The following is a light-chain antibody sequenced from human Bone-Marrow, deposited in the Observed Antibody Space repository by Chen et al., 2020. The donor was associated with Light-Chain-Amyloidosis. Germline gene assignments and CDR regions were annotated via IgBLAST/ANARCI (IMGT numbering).Light chain of an antibody. V-gene: IGKV3-20*01. CDR2: GAA. CDR3: QQYGSSRIT. J-gene: IGKJ5*01. CDR1: QSISNSY. Sequence: EIVLTQSPGTLSLSPGERATLSCRASQSISNSYLAWYQQKPGQAPRLLIYGAANRATGIPVRFSGSGSGTDFTLTISRLEPEDVAVYYCQQYGSSRITFGQGTRLEIK.